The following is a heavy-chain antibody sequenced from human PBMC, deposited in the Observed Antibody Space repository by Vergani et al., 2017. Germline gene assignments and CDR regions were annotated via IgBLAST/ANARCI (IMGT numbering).Heavy chain of an antibody. V-gene: IGHV4-39*01. CDR3: ASGKYYSDSTSHFRGRYFDV. Sequence: QMQLQESGPGLLKASETLSLTCTVSGDSIISRSYYWGWIRQPPGKGLEWIGSIYNSGNGDSSSSLKSRVTISADTPKNQFSLRLTSVTAADTAVYYCASGKYYSDSTSHFRGRYFDVWGRGTLVTVPS. CDR1: GDSIISRSYY. J-gene: IGHJ2*01. D-gene: IGHD3-16*01. CDR2: IYNSGNG.